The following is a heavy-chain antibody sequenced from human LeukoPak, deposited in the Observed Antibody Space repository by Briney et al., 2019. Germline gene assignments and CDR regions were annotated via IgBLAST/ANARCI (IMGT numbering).Heavy chain of an antibody. D-gene: IGHD6-19*01. CDR2: ISAYNGNT. V-gene: IGHV1-18*01. Sequence: ASVKVSCKASGYTFTSYGISWVRQAPGQGLEWMGWISAYNGNTNYAQKLQGRVTMTTDKSTSTAYMELSSLRSEDTAVYYCARVGIAVAASDYWGQGTLVTVSS. J-gene: IGHJ4*02. CDR1: GYTFTSYG. CDR3: ARVGIAVAASDY.